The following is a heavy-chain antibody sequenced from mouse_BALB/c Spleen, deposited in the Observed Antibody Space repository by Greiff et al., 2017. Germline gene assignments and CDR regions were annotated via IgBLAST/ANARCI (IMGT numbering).Heavy chain of an antibody. CDR3: ARWGKAPYFHY. CDR1: GFTFSSFG. Sequence: EVKLVESGGGLVQPGGSRKLSCAASGFTFSSFGMHWVRQAPEKGLEWVAYISSGSSTIYYADTVKGRFTISRDNPKNTLFLQMTSLRSEDTAMYYCARWGKAPYFHYWGQGTTLTVSS. J-gene: IGHJ2*01. CDR2: ISSGSSTI. V-gene: IGHV5-17*02.